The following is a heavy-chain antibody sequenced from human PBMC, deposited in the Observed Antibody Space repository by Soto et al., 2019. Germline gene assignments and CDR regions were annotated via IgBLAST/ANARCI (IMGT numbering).Heavy chain of an antibody. CDR2: IYYSGST. Sequence: SETLSLTCTVSGGSISSYYWSWIRQPPGKGLEWIGYIYYSGSTNYNPSLKSRVTISVDTSKNQFSLKLSSVTAADTAVCYCARSDGRYWGQGTLVTVSS. V-gene: IGHV4-59*01. J-gene: IGHJ4*02. CDR1: GGSISSYY. CDR3: ARSDGRY.